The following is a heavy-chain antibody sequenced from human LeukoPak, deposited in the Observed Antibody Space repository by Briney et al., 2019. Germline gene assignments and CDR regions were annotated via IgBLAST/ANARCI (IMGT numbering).Heavy chain of an antibody. CDR2: IYYSGST. Sequence: SETLSLTCTVSGGSISSYYWSWIRQPPGKGLEWIGYIYYSGSTNYNPSLKSRVTISVDTSKNQFSLKLSSVTAADTAVCYCARGIESSTSWIDPWGQGTLVTVSS. V-gene: IGHV4-59*01. D-gene: IGHD2-2*01. CDR3: ARGIESSTSWIDP. CDR1: GGSISSYY. J-gene: IGHJ5*02.